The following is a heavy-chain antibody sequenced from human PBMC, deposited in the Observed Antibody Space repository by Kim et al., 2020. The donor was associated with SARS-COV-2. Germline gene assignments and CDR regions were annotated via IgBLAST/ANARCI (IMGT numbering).Heavy chain of an antibody. CDR3: ARQSATVTHDAFDI. V-gene: IGHV5-51*01. J-gene: IGHJ3*02. Sequence: PSFQGQVTISADKSISTAYLQWSSLKASDTAMYYCARQSATVTHDAFDIWGQGTMVTVSS. D-gene: IGHD4-4*01.